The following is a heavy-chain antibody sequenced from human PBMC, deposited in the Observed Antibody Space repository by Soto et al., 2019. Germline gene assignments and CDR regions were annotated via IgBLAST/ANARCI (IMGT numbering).Heavy chain of an antibody. CDR1: GASITDYY. CDR3: SREGAFGDTP. V-gene: IGHV4-59*01. D-gene: IGHD4-17*01. CDR2: IHYSGTT. J-gene: IGHJ5*02. Sequence: ASETLSLTCTVSGASITDYYWSWIRQSPRKGLEWIGSIHYSGTTDYNPALKSRVTISVDTSKTQFSLNLTSATAADTAVYYCSREGAFGDTPWGQGTLVTVSS.